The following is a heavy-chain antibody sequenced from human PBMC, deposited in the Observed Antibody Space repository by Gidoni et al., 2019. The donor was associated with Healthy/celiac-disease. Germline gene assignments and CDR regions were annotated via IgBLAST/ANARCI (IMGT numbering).Heavy chain of an antibody. CDR2: IYHSGST. D-gene: IGHD6-19*01. Sequence: QVQLQESGPGLVKPSETLSLTCAVSGYSIRSGYYWGWIRQPPGKGLEWIGSIYHSGSTYYNPSLKSRVTISVDTSKNQFSLKLSSVTAADTAVYYCARERRSSGWYLYYFDYWGQGTLVTVSS. CDR1: GYSIRSGYY. V-gene: IGHV4-38-2*02. CDR3: ARERRSSGWYLYYFDY. J-gene: IGHJ4*02.